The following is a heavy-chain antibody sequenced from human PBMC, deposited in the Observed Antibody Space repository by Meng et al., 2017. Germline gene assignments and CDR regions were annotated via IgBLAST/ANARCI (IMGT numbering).Heavy chain of an antibody. CDR1: GFTFSSYE. D-gene: IGHD6-25*01. J-gene: IGHJ5*02. CDR3: ARDNCPGIAARDLKVGLDP. CDR2: ISSSGSTI. Sequence: GESLKISCAASGFTFSSYEMNWVRQAPGKGLEWVSYISSSGSTIYYADSVKGRFTISRDNAKNSLCLQMNSLRAEDTAVYYCARDNCPGIAARDLKVGLDPWGQGTLVTVSS. V-gene: IGHV3-48*03.